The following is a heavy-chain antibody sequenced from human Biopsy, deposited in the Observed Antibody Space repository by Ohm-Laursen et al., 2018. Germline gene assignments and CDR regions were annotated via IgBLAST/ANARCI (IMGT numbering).Heavy chain of an antibody. Sequence: TQTLTLTCSFSGFSLSARGMCVSWIRQAPGKALEWLARVDWDDYKDYRASLQTKLPISKDTSNDQVVLTVNNVDPADTATYYCARTPILIVSAGLVYRHRRHLQGMDVWGQGIAVTVS. CDR2: VDWDDYK. J-gene: IGHJ6*02. CDR1: GFSLSARGMC. V-gene: IGHV2-70*11. CDR3: ARTPILIVSAGLVYRHRRHLQGMDV. D-gene: IGHD6-13*01.